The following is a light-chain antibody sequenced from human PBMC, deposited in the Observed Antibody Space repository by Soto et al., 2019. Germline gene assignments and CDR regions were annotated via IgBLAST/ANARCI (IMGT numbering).Light chain of an antibody. V-gene: IGKV3-15*01. CDR3: QQYNNWPLT. J-gene: IGKJ4*01. Sequence: EIVMTQSPATLSVSPGERATLSCRASQSLSSNLAWYQQKPGQAPRLLIYGASTRATGIPARFSGSGSVTEFTLTISSLQSEDFTVYYCQQYNNWPLTFGGGTKVDIK. CDR1: QSLSSN. CDR2: GAS.